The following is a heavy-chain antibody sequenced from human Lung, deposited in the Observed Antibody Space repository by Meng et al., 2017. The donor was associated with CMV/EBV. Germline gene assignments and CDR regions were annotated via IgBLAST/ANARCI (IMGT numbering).Heavy chain of an antibody. CDR2: ISRSGDST. Sequence: AQLLESGGHLVQPGXSLRLSCSASGCNFNTYAMTWVRQAPGKGLEWVSAISRSGDSTYYADSVKGRFTISRDNSKNTLYLQMNSLRAEDTAVYYCARDLYNSYSTSTDYYPYYFDYWGQGTLVTVSS. CDR1: GCNFNTYA. J-gene: IGHJ4*02. CDR3: ARDLYNSYSTSTDYYPYYFDY. V-gene: IGHV3-23*01. D-gene: IGHD3-22*01.